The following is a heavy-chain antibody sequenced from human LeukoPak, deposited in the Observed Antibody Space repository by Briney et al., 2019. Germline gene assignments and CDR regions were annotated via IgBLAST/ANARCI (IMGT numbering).Heavy chain of an antibody. V-gene: IGHV4-30-2*01. J-gene: IGHJ5*02. CDR2: IYHSGTT. D-gene: IGHD1-26*01. Sequence: LRLSCAASGFTFSSYAMSWIRQPPGKGLEWIGHIYHSGTTSYNPSLRSRVTISVDTSKNQFSLKLSSVTAADTAVYYCARGEGSWGQGTLVTVSS. CDR1: GFTFSSYA. CDR3: ARGEGS.